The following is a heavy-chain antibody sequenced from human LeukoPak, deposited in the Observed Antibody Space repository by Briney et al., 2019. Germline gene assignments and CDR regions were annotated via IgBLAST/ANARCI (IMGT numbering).Heavy chain of an antibody. J-gene: IGHJ3*02. CDR2: IYPGDSDT. V-gene: IGHV5-51*01. Sequence: GESLEISCKGSGYSFTNYWIGWVRQMPGKGLEWMGIIYPGDSDTRYSPSFQGQVTISADKSVSTAYLQWGSLKASDTAMYYCARQSAADIWGQGTMVTVSS. D-gene: IGHD2-15*01. CDR1: GYSFTNYW. CDR3: ARQSAADI.